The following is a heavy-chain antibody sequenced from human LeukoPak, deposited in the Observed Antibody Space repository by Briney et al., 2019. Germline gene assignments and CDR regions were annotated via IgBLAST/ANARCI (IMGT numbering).Heavy chain of an antibody. CDR2: IKQDGSEK. Sequence: GGSLRLSCAASGLTFSSYWMSWVRQAPGRGLEWVANIKQDGSEKYYVDSVKGRFTISRDNAKNSLYLQMNSLRAEDTAVYYCASCPHYSNGWFDPWGQGTLVTVSS. CDR3: ASCPHYSNGWFDP. V-gene: IGHV3-7*01. D-gene: IGHD4-11*01. CDR1: GLTFSSYW. J-gene: IGHJ5*02.